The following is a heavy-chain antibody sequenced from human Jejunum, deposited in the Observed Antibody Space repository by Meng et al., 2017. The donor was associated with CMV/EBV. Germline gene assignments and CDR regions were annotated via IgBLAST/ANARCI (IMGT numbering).Heavy chain of an antibody. J-gene: IGHJ4*02. CDR1: GYTYSNCG. V-gene: IGHV1-18*01. CDR2: ISPYNDDA. D-gene: IGHD3-3*01. CDR3: ARVFGVAYFDS. Sequence: KACGYTYSNCGFTWRRRAPGRGLEWMGYISPYNDDANYAQKFQDRVNMTRNTSTSTAYMELRSLRAGDTAVYYCARVFGVAYFDSWGQGTLVTVSS.